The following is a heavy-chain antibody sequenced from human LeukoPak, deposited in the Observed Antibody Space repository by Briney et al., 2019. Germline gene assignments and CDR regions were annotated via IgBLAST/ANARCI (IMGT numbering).Heavy chain of an antibody. CDR1: GGTFSSYA. Sequence: ASVKVPCKASGGTFSSYAISWVRQAPGQGLEWMGGIIPIFGTANYAQKFQGRVTITADESTSTAYMELSSLRSEDTAVYYCARGDPETSSFDYWGQGTLVTVSS. CDR3: ARGDPETSSFDY. D-gene: IGHD6-13*01. J-gene: IGHJ4*02. V-gene: IGHV1-69*13. CDR2: IIPIFGTA.